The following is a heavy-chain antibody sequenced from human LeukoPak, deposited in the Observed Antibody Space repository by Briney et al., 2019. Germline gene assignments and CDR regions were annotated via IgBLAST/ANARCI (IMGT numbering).Heavy chain of an antibody. CDR2: ISAYNGNT. Sequence: GASVKVSCKASGYTFTSYGISWVRQAPGQGLEWMGWISAYNGNTNYAQKLQGRVTMTTDTSTSTAYMELSSLRSEDTAVYYCARDRTGPYYDFWSGYPPSYGMDVWGQGTTVTVSS. CDR1: GYTFTSYG. D-gene: IGHD3-3*01. V-gene: IGHV1-18*01. J-gene: IGHJ6*02. CDR3: ARDRTGPYYDFWSGYPPSYGMDV.